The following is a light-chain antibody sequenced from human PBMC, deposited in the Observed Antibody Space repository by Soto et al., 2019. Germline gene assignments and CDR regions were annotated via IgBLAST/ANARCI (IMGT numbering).Light chain of an antibody. CDR1: SSNIGAGYD. CDR3: QSYDSSLSAL. Sequence: QSVLTQPPSVSGAPGQRVTISCTGSSSNIGAGYDVHGYQQLPGTAPKLLIYGNSNRPSGVPDRFSGSKSGTSASLASTGLRAEDEADYYCQSYDSSLSALFGGGTKLTVL. J-gene: IGLJ2*01. V-gene: IGLV1-40*01. CDR2: GNS.